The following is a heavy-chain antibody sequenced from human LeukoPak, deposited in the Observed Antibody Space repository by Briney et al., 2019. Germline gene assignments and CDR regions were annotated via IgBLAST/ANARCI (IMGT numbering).Heavy chain of an antibody. D-gene: IGHD6-13*01. CDR2: IIPIFGTA. CDR3: VNRGSSSWFFDY. Sequence: WASVKVSCKASGGTFSSYAISWVRQAPGQGLEWMGGIIPIFGTANYAQKFQGRVTITADESTSTAYMELSSLRSEDTAVYYCVNRGSSSWFFDYWGQGTLVTVSS. J-gene: IGHJ4*02. V-gene: IGHV1-69*13. CDR1: GGTFSSYA.